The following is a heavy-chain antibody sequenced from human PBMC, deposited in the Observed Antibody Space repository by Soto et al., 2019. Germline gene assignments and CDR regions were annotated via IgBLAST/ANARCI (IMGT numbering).Heavy chain of an antibody. CDR3: ARGRVELYYYYGMDV. CDR2: ISYDGGKK. CDR1: GFTFRNFV. V-gene: IGHV3-30-3*01. J-gene: IGHJ6*02. Sequence: PGGSLRLSCAASGFTFRNFVMHWVRQAPGKGLEWVALISYDGGKKFYADSVKGRFTISRDKSENTLYLQMNSLTTEDTAVYYCARGRVELYYYYGMDVWGQGTTVTVSS. D-gene: IGHD1-7*01.